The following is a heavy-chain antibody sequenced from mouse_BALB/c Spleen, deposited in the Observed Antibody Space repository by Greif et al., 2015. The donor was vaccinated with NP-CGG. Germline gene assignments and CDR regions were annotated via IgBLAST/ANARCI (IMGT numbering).Heavy chain of an antibody. CDR3: ARGGWPFAY. Sequence: QVQLQQSGAELAKPGASVKMSCKASGYTFTSYWMHWVKQRPGRGLEWIGYINPSTGYTEYNQKFKDKATLTADKSSSTAYMQLSSLTSEDSAVYYCARGGWPFAYWGQGTLVTVSA. CDR2: INPSTGYT. D-gene: IGHD1-1*02. CDR1: GYTFTSYW. V-gene: IGHV1-7*01. J-gene: IGHJ3*01.